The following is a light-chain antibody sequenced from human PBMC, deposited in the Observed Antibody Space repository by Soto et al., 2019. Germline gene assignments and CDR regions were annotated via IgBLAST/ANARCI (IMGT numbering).Light chain of an antibody. J-gene: IGKJ1*01. CDR3: QQSYNSPQT. Sequence: DIQMTQPPSAMSASVGDRVTITCRASQGISNYLAWFQQKPGKVPKRLIYGASSLQGGVPSRFSGSGSGTEFTLTISSLQPEDFATYSSQQSYNSPQTFGQGTKVDIK. V-gene: IGKV1-17*03. CDR2: GAS. CDR1: QGISNY.